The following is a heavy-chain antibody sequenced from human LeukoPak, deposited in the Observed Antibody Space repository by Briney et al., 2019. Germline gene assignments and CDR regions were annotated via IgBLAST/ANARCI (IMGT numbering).Heavy chain of an antibody. V-gene: IGHV1-18*01. D-gene: IGHD4-23*01. Sequence: ASVKVSCKTSGYIFGHNGISWVRQAPGQGPEWMGWISAYYGDTKYAQKFQGRVTMTRDTSTSTAYMELSSLRSEDTAVYYCARVTLGAYGGNFYYYYGMDVWGQGTTVTVSS. J-gene: IGHJ6*02. CDR3: ARVTLGAYGGNFYYYYGMDV. CDR1: GYIFGHNG. CDR2: ISAYYGDT.